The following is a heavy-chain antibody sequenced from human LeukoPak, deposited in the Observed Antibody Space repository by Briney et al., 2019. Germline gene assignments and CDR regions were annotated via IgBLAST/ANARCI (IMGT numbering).Heavy chain of an antibody. V-gene: IGHV3-7*01. D-gene: IGHD2-15*01. J-gene: IGHJ3*02. CDR2: IKQDGSEK. CDR3: ARGYRYCSGGSCLDI. Sequence: AGGSLRLSCAASGFTFSSYWMSWVRQAPGKGLEWVANIKQDGSEKYYVDSVKGRFTISRDNAKNSLYLQMNSLRAEDTAVYCCARGYRYCSGGSCLDIWGQGTMVTVSS. CDR1: GFTFSSYW.